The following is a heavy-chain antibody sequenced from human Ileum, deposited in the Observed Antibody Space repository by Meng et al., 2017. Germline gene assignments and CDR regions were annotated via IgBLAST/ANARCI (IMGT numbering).Heavy chain of an antibody. CDR2: VYTSGST. D-gene: IGHD4-23*01. V-gene: IGHV4-61*02. CDR3: ARGAAVALDY. J-gene: IGHJ4*02. Sequence: SETQSLTCTVSGGSISSGSYYWSWIRQPAGKGLEWIGRVYTSGSTNYNPSLKSRLTISIDTSKNQFSLKLNSVTAAGTAVYYCARGAAVALDYWGRGTLVTVSS. CDR1: GGSISSGSYY.